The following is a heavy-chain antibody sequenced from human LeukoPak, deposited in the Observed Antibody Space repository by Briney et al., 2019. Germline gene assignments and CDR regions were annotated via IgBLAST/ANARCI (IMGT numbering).Heavy chain of an antibody. CDR3: AKDRSPRGGYYFDY. CDR2: ISYDGSNK. V-gene: IGHV3-30*18. D-gene: IGHD1-26*01. J-gene: IGHJ4*02. CDR1: GFTFSSYG. Sequence: PGRSLRLSCAASGFTFSSYGMHWVRQAPGKGLEWVAVISYDGSNKYYADSVKGRFTISRDNSKNTLYLQMNSLRAEDTAVYYCAKDRSPRGGYYFDYWGQETLVTVSS.